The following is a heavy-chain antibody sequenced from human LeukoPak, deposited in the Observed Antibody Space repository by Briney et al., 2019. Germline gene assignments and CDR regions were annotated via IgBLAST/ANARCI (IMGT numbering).Heavy chain of an antibody. J-gene: IGHJ3*02. CDR3: AKGLMVYANDAFDI. CDR2: ISYDGSNK. CDR1: GFTFSSYA. V-gene: IGHV3-30*04. Sequence: GGSLRLSCAASGFTFSSYAMHWVCQAPGKGLEWVAVISYDGSNKYYADSVKGRFTISRDNSKNTLYLQMNSLRAEDTAVYYCAKGLMVYANDAFDIWGQGTMVTVSS. D-gene: IGHD2-8*01.